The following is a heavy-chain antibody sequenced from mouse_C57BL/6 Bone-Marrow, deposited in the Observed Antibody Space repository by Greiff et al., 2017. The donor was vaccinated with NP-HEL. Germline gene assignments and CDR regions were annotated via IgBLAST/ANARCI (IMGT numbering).Heavy chain of an antibody. CDR2: IWWDDDK. D-gene: IGHD3-3*01. J-gene: IGHJ4*01. CDR3: ARMGWGGSCYAMDY. CDR1: GFSLSTFGMG. V-gene: IGHV8-8*01. Sequence: QVTLKESGPGILQPSQTLSLTCSFSGFSLSTFGMGVGWIRQPSGKGLEWLAHIWWDDDKYYNPALKSRPTISKDTSKNQVFLKIANVDTADTATYYCARMGWGGSCYAMDYWGQGTSVTVSS.